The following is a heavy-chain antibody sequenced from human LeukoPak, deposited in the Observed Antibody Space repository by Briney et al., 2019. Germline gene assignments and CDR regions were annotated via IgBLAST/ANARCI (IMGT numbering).Heavy chain of an antibody. J-gene: IGHJ2*01. V-gene: IGHV3-23*01. D-gene: IGHD3-22*01. CDR3: AKRAGAAAYYYFDL. CDR1: GFTFSSYG. Sequence: PGRSLRLSCAASGFTFSSYGMHWVRQAPGKGLEWVSGISGGGGSTYYADSVKGRFTISRDNSKNTLYLQMNSLRADDTAEYYCAKRAGAAAYYYFDLWGRGTLVTVSS. CDR2: ISGGGGST.